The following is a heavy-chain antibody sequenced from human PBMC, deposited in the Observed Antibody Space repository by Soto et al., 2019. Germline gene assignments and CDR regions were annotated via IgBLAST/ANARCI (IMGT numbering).Heavy chain of an antibody. V-gene: IGHV3-21*01. Sequence: PGGSLRLSCAASGFTFSSYSMNWVRQAPGKGLEWVSSISSSSSYIYYAESVKGRFTISRDNSKNTLYLQMNSLRAEDTAVYYSARAGRGESSSFPPLYYYYGMDVWGQGTTVTVSS. D-gene: IGHD6-13*01. J-gene: IGHJ6*02. CDR3: ARAGRGESSSFPPLYYYYGMDV. CDR1: GFTFSSYS. CDR2: ISSSSSYI.